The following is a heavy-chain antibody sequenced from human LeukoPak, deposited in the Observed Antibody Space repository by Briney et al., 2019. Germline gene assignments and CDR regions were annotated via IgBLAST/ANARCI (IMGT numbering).Heavy chain of an antibody. CDR2: IYRSGTT. V-gene: IGHV4-4*02. Sequence: PSETLSLTCAVSGGSISSTNWWSWVRQPPGKGLEWIEEIYRSGTTNYKPSLKSRVTISLDKSRNHFSLKLTSVTAADSAVYYCARRSPYSTGWSSYFDYWGQGALVTVSS. J-gene: IGHJ4*02. CDR1: GGSISSTNW. D-gene: IGHD6-19*01. CDR3: ARRSPYSTGWSSYFDY.